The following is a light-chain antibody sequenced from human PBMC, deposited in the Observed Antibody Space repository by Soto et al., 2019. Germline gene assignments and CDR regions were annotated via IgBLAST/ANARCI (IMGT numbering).Light chain of an antibody. CDR1: QSISSW. CDR2: DAS. CDR3: QQYNSYLYT. Sequence: DIQMTQSPSTLSASVGDRVTITCRASQSISSWLAWYQQKPGKAPKLLIYDASSLESGVPSRFSGSGSGTEFTLTISSXQPDDFATYYCQQYNSYLYTFGQGTKVDTK. J-gene: IGKJ2*01. V-gene: IGKV1-5*01.